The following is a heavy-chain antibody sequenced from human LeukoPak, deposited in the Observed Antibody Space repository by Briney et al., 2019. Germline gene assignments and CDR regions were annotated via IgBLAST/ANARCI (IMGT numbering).Heavy chain of an antibody. CDR2: IYSGGST. CDR3: ARGGSYLSAFDI. CDR1: GFTFSDFG. V-gene: IGHV3-53*01. D-gene: IGHD1-26*01. J-gene: IGHJ3*02. Sequence: GGSLRLSCAASGFTFSDFGMSWVRQAPGKGLEWVSIIYSGGSTFYADSVKGRFTISRDNSKNTLYLQMNSLRAEDTAVYYCARGGSYLSAFDIWGQGTMVTVSS.